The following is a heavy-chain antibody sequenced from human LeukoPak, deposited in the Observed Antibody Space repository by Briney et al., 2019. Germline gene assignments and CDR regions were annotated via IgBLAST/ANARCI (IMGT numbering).Heavy chain of an antibody. J-gene: IGHJ3*02. V-gene: IGHV3-21*01. CDR3: ARDSSSSWYRSDAFDI. CDR1: GFTFSSYS. Sequence: GGSLRLSCAASGFTFSSYSMNWVRQAPGKGLEWVSSISSSSSYIYYADSVKGRFTISRDNAKNSLYLQMNSLRAEDTAVYYCARDSSSSWYRSDAFDIWGQGTMVTVSS. CDR2: ISSSSSYI. D-gene: IGHD6-13*01.